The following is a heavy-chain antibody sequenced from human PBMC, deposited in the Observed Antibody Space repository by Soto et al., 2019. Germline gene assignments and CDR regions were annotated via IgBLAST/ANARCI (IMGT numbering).Heavy chain of an antibody. J-gene: IGHJ6*03. Sequence: GGSLRLSCAASGFTLSGYAMDWVRQXPGKGLEYVSGISSNGVGTYYANSVQGRFTISRDNSKNTVYLQMGSLRPEDMAVYYCARRARPDFYYMDVWGKGTTVTVSS. CDR1: GFTLSGYA. D-gene: IGHD6-6*01. CDR2: ISSNGVGT. V-gene: IGHV3-64*01. CDR3: ARRARPDFYYMDV.